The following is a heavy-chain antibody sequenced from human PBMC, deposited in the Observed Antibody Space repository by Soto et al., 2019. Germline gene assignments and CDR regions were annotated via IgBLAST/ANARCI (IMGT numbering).Heavy chain of an antibody. CDR3: ARDRWHSPNGIDY. Sequence: QVQLQESGPGLVKPSQTLSLTCTVSGGSISSGGYYWSWIRQHPGKGLEWIGYIYYSGSTYYNPSLKSRVTISVDTSKNQCSLKLSSVTAADTAVYYCARDRWHSPNGIDYWGQGTLVTVSS. J-gene: IGHJ4*02. CDR2: IYYSGST. D-gene: IGHD2-15*01. V-gene: IGHV4-31*03. CDR1: GGSISSGGYY.